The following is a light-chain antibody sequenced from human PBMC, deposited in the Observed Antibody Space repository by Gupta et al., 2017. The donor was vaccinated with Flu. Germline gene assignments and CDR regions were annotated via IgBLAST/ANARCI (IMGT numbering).Light chain of an antibody. J-gene: IGKJ4*01. CDR2: AAS. CDR3: QHRHSTPNT. V-gene: IGKV1-39*01. Sequence: DIQMTQSPSSLSASVGDRVTITCRASQSISSYLNWYQQKPGKAPKLLIYAASRVKSGVPSRFSGSGSGTDFTLTISSRQPEDFANYYCQHRHSTPNTFGRGTKVDIK. CDR1: QSISSY.